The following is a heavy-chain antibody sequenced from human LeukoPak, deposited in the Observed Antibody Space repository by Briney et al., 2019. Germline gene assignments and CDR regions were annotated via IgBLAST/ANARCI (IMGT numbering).Heavy chain of an antibody. CDR1: GFTFSNYG. Sequence: GGSLRLSCAASGFTFSNYGMHWVRQAPGKGLEWVAVIWYDGSDKYYADSVKGRFTISRDNSKSTLYLQMNSLRAEDTAVYYCATEGFVVAAAGHIGYLQHWGQGTLVTVSS. J-gene: IGHJ1*01. V-gene: IGHV3-33*01. D-gene: IGHD6-13*01. CDR2: IWYDGSDK. CDR3: ATEGFVVAAAGHIGYLQH.